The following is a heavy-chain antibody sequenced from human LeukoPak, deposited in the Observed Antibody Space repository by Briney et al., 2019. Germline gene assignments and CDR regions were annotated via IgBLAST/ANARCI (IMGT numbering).Heavy chain of an antibody. CDR1: GVSFSGYY. J-gene: IGHJ5*02. D-gene: IGHD6-13*01. CDR3: ARGSSSWRYNWFDP. CDR2: INHSGST. V-gene: IGHV4-34*01. Sequence: PSETLSLTCAVYGVSFSGYYWSWIRQPPGKGLEWIGEINHSGSTNYNPSLKSRVTISVETSKNQFSLKLSSVTAADTAVYYCARGSSSWRYNWFDPWGQGTLVTVSS.